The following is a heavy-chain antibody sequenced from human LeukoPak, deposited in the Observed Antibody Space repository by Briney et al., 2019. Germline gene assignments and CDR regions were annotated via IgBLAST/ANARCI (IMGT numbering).Heavy chain of an antibody. CDR2: ISTSSSYI. CDR3: AGRDTTGYIPREWDYWYIDL. J-gene: IGHJ2*01. Sequence: GGSLRLSCAASGFTFSSHSMNWVRQAPGKGLEWVSSISTSSSYIYYADSLKGRFTISRDNAKNSLYLQMNSLRAEDTAVYYCAGRDTTGYIPREWDYWYIDLWGRGTLVSVSS. V-gene: IGHV3-21*01. CDR1: GFTFSSHS. D-gene: IGHD1-1*01.